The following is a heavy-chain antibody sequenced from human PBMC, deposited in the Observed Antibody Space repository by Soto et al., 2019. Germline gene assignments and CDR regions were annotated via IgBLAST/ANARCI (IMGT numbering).Heavy chain of an antibody. CDR1: GYTFTSYY. V-gene: IGHV1-46*01. J-gene: IGHJ4*02. CDR3: ARKGEQRSFGY. CDR2: INPRGGST. Sequence: QVQLVQSGAEVKKPGASVKVSCKASGYTFTSYYMHWVRQAPGQGLEWMGIINPRGGSTSYAQKFQGRVTMTRDTSTSTVYMKLSSLRSEDTAVYYCARKGEQRSFGYWGQGTLVTVSS. D-gene: IGHD1-26*01.